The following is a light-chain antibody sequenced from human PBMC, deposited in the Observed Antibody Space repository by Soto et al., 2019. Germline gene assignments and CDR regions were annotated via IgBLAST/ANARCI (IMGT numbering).Light chain of an antibody. V-gene: IGKV1-39*01. CDR3: QQHGDAPIT. J-gene: IGKJ5*01. CDR2: AAS. Sequence: DIQMTQSPSTLSGSVGDRVTITCRASQSISSYLNWYQQKPGKAPKLLIYAASSLQSGVPSRFSGSGSGTDFSLTISRLEPEDFAVYYCQQHGDAPITFGQGTRLEIK. CDR1: QSISSY.